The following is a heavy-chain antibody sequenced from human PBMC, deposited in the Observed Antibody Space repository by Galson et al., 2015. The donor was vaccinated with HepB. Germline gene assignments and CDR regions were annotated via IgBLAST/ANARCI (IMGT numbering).Heavy chain of an antibody. J-gene: IGHJ4*02. CDR2: INPSGGST. CDR1: GYTFTSYY. CDR3: ARDVHPQASSGRHSGFDY. D-gene: IGHD6-19*01. V-gene: IGHV1-46*04. Sequence: SVKVSCKASGYTFTSYYMHWVRQAPGQGLEWMGIINPSGGSTSYAQKLQGRVTMTRDTSTSTVYMELSSLRSEDTAVYYCARDVHPQASSGRHSGFDYWGQGTLVTVSS.